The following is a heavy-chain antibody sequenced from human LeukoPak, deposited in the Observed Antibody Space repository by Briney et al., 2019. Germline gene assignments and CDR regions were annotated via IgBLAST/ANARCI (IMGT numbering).Heavy chain of an antibody. Sequence: PGGSLRLSCAASGFTVSSNYMSWVRQAPGKGLEWVSVIYSGGSTYYADSVKGRFTISRDNSKNTLYLQMNSLRAEDTAVYYCARGNYDILTGYYSKGWPRAAFDIWGQGTMVTVSS. V-gene: IGHV3-53*01. J-gene: IGHJ3*02. CDR3: ARGNYDILTGYYSKGWPRAAFDI. D-gene: IGHD3-9*01. CDR1: GFTVSSNY. CDR2: IYSGGST.